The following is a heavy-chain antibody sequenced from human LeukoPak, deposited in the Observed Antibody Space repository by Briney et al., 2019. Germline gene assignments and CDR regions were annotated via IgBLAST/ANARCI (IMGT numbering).Heavy chain of an antibody. CDR2: MYYSGST. V-gene: IGHV4-59*01. CDR3: VSLYSGSYDTGSFDYFNY. J-gene: IGHJ4*02. CDR1: GGSISSYY. D-gene: IGHD1-26*01. Sequence: SETLSLTCTVSGGSISSYYWSWIRQPPGKGLECIGYMYYSGSTNYNPSLKSRVTISVDTSKNQFSLKLSSVTAADTAVYYCVSLYSGSYDTGSFDYFNYWGQGTLVTVSS.